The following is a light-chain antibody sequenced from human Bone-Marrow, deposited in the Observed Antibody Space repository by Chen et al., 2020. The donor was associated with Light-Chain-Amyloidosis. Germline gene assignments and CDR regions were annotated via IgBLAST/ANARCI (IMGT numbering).Light chain of an antibody. CDR2: EVT. CDR3: SSYTMTNTLV. V-gene: IGLV2-14*01. J-gene: IGLJ1*01. CDR1: SSDVGGDNH. Sequence: QSALTQPASVSGSPGQSITISCTVTSSDVGGDNHVSWYQQHPDKAPKLMIYEVTNRPSWVPDRFSGSKSDNTASLTISGLQTEDEADYFCSSYTMTNTLVFGSGTRVTVL.